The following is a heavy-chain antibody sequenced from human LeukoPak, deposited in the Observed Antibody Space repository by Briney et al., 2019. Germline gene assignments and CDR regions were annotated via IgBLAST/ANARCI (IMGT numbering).Heavy chain of an antibody. CDR1: GGSISSNNYY. V-gene: IGHV4-39*01. J-gene: IGHJ4*02. D-gene: IGHD3-10*01. CDR2: INYGGTT. CDR3: ARYVVSGAGRYYFDY. Sequence: SETLSLTCTVSGGSISSNNYYWSWIRQPPGREMEWIASINYGGTTYYNPSLKNRVTISVDTSKNQFSLRLSSVTAADTAVYLCARYVVSGAGRYYFDYWGQGSLVTVSS.